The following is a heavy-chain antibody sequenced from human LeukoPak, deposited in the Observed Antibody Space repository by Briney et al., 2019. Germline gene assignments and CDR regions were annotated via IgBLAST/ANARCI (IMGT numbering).Heavy chain of an antibody. J-gene: IGHJ4*02. CDR3: ARVSPYYYDSSGYWSLLDY. CDR1: GFTFSSYA. CDR2: ISYDGSNK. V-gene: IGHV3-30-3*01. D-gene: IGHD3-22*01. Sequence: GWSLRLFCAASGFTFSSYAMHWVRRAPGKGLEWVAVISYDGSNKYYADSVKGRFTISRDNSKNTLYLQMNSLRAEDTAVYYCARVSPYYYDSSGYWSLLDYWGQGTLVTVSS.